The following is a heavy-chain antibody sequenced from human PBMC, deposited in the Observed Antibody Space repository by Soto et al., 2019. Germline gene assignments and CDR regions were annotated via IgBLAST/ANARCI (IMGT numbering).Heavy chain of an antibody. V-gene: IGHV3-15*07. Sequence: EVQLVESGGGLVKPVGSLRLSCAASGFTFSRAWVNWVRLAPGKGLEWVGRIRSKADGGTTDYTAPVEGRFTVSRDDSKNTAYLQMNSLKTEDTAVYYCTTVSLHFWWGAFDIWGLGTMVTVSS. CDR2: IRSKADGGTT. J-gene: IGHJ3*02. D-gene: IGHD2-8*02. CDR3: TTVSLHFWWGAFDI. CDR1: GFTFSRAW.